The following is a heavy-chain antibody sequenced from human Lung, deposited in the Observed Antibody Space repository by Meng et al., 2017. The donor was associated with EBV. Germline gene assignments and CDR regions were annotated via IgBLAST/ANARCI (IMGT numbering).Heavy chain of an antibody. CDR3: AVTTVRAPAYFDL. J-gene: IGHJ2*01. CDR2: VYYSEST. V-gene: IGHV4-61*01. D-gene: IGHD4-17*01. CDR1: GAFVGRDKNS. Sequence: HLLESVSDPVHPGETSTLPCDGAGAFVGRDKNSLSWIRQHSGKGLEWIGYVYYSESTNYNHSLESRVTISKDMSKNQFSLKVSSVTAADTAVYYCAVTTVRAPAYFDLWGRGTLVTVSS.